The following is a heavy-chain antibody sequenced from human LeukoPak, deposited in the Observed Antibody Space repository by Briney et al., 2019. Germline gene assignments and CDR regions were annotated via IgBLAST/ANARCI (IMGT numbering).Heavy chain of an antibody. CDR2: ITGSSDRT. Sequence: GGSLRLSCEASGFSFSNYVMSWVRQAPGEGLEWVSAITGSSDRTYYADSVKGRFSISRDNSRNTLYLQMNSLRAEDTAFYYCARAPQTWLSAPEYWGQGTLVSVSS. CDR3: ARAPQTWLSAPEY. D-gene: IGHD2/OR15-2a*01. J-gene: IGHJ4*02. CDR1: GFSFSNYV. V-gene: IGHV3-23*01.